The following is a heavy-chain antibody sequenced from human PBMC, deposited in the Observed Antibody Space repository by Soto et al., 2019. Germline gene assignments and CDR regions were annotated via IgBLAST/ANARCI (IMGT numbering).Heavy chain of an antibody. Sequence: SETLSLTCAVSGVSIHNSHSFWGWIRQPPGKGLEFIGSVYYSGGANYNPSLKSRVTVSIDTSNNQFSLRVNSVTAADTAVYYCARKSSSDSTGYDYFDYWGQGTLVTVSS. J-gene: IGHJ4*02. V-gene: IGHV4-39*01. CDR1: GVSIHNSHSF. CDR3: ARKSSSDSTGYDYFDY. D-gene: IGHD3-22*01. CDR2: VYYSGGA.